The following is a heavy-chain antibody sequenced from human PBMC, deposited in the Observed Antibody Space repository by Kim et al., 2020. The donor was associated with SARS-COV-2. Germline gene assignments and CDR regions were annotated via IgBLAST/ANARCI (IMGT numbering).Heavy chain of an antibody. CDR3: ARARGYGDSYGMDV. CDR1: GGSISSYY. Sequence: SETLSLTCTVSGGSISSYYWSWIRQPPGKGLEWIGYIYYSGSTNYNPSLKSRVTISVDTSKNQFSLKLSSVTAADTAVYYCARARGYGDSYGMDVWGQGTTVTVSS. V-gene: IGHV4-59*01. D-gene: IGHD4-17*01. CDR2: IYYSGST. J-gene: IGHJ6*02.